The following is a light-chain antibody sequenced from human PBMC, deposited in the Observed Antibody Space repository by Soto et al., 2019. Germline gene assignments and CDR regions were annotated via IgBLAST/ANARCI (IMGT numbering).Light chain of an antibody. CDR2: GVR. CDR3: SSFTTSRLYV. CDR1: GNDIGAYAY. V-gene: IGLV2-14*01. Sequence: QSALAQPTSVSGSPGQSIAIPCTGNGNDIGAYAYVSWYQQHPGKAPRLLIHGVRNRPPGISSRFSGFKSGLTASLTISGLQAEDEADYYCSSFTTSRLYVFGPGTKVTVL. J-gene: IGLJ1*01.